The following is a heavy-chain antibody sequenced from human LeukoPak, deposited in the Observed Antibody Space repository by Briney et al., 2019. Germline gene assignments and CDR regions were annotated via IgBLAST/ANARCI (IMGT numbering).Heavy chain of an antibody. V-gene: IGHV3-23*01. Sequence: PGGSLRLSCAASGFTFSSYAMSWVRQAPGKGLEWVSGVSASGATTYYADSVKGRFTISRDNSKDTLFLQMNSLRAEDAALYYCAKPPPTTSGGRFDNWGQGTLVTVSS. CDR3: AKPPPTTSGGRFDN. J-gene: IGHJ4*02. CDR1: GFTFSSYA. D-gene: IGHD1-1*01. CDR2: VSASGATT.